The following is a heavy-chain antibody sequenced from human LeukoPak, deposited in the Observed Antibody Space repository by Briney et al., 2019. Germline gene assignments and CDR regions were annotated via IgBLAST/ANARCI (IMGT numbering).Heavy chain of an antibody. D-gene: IGHD2-21*02. CDR1: GYTFTSYD. CDR2: MNPNSGNT. V-gene: IGHV1-8*01. J-gene: IGHJ4*02. CDR3: ASPVPSGGDYVGAAK. Sequence: ASVKVSCKASGYTFTSYDINWVRQATGQGLEWMGWMNPNSGNTGYAQKFQGRVTMTRNTSISTAYMELSSLRSEDTAVYYCASPVPSGGDYVGAAKWGQGTLVTVSS.